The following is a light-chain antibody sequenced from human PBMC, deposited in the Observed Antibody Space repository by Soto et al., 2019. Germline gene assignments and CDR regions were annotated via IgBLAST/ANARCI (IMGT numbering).Light chain of an antibody. J-gene: IGLJ1*01. Sequence: QSVLTQPASVSGSPGQSITISCTGTSSDVGGYEYVSWYQQHPGKAPKLMIYEVSNRPSGVSNRFSGSKSGNTASLTISGLQAEDEADYYCSSYTSSFPYVFGTGTQLTVL. CDR2: EVS. V-gene: IGLV2-14*01. CDR1: SSDVGGYEY. CDR3: SSYTSSFPYV.